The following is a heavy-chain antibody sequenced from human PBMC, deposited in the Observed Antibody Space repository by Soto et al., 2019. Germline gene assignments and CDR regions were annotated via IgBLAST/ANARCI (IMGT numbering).Heavy chain of an antibody. V-gene: IGHV1-18*04. Sequence: QLQLVQSAAEVKKPGASVRVSCKAYGYPFIKYGISWIRQAPEQGLEWMGWIKVDSGYTNYAQKFQGRVTMTADPSSDTAFMELRSLRLDDKAVYFCTAYYETGCGHWGQGTLVSVSS. CDR2: IKVDSGYT. D-gene: IGHD1-26*01. J-gene: IGHJ5*02. CDR1: GYPFIKYG. CDR3: TAYYETGCGH.